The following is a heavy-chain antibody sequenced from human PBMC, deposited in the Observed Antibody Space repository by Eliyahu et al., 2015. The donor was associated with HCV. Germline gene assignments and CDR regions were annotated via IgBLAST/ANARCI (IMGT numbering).Heavy chain of an antibody. V-gene: IGHV3-49*04. D-gene: IGHD4-17*01. J-gene: IGHJ4*02. CDR1: GFTFGVYA. CDR3: TRELPTVTKSRYYFDY. Sequence: EVQLVESGGGLVQPGRSLRLSCTASGFTFGVYAXSWVRQAPGKGLEWVGFIRSKAYGGTTEYAASVKGRFTISRDDSKSIAYLQMNSLKTEDTAVYYCTRELPTVTKSRYYFDYWGQGTLVTVSS. CDR2: IRSKAYGGTT.